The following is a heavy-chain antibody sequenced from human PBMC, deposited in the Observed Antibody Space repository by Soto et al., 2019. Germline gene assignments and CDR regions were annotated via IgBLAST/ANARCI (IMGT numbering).Heavy chain of an antibody. D-gene: IGHD6-13*01. V-gene: IGHV1-3*01. Sequence: QVQLVQSGAEVKKPGASVKVSCKASGYTFTSYAMHWVRQAPGQRLEWMGWINAGNGNTKYSKKFQGRVTITRDTSASTAYMELSSLRAEDTAVYYCASADIAAAGTFDYWGQGTLVTVSS. CDR1: GYTFTSYA. J-gene: IGHJ4*02. CDR3: ASADIAAAGTFDY. CDR2: INAGNGNT.